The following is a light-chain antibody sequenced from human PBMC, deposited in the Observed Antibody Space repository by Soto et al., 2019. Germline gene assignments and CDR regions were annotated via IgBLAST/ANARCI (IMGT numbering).Light chain of an antibody. V-gene: IGKV1-9*01. CDR1: QGISSY. Sequence: DIQLTQSPSFLSASVGDRVTITCRASQGISSYLAWYQQKPGKAPKLLIYAASTLQSGVPSRFSGSGSGTDFTLTISSLQHEDFTTYYCQQLNSYPLFGGGTKVEIK. CDR3: QQLNSYPL. CDR2: AAS. J-gene: IGKJ4*01.